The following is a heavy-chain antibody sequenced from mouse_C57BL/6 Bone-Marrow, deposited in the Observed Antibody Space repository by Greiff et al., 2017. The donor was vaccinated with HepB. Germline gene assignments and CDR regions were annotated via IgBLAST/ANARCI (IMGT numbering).Heavy chain of an antibody. CDR1: GYTFTDYN. CDR2: INPNNGGT. CDR3: ARGIYDGYYLYYFDY. Sequence: EVQRVESGPELVKPGASVKIPCKASGYTFTDYNMDWVKQSHGKSLEWIGDINPNNGGTIYNQKFKGKATLTVDKSSSTAYMELRSLTSEDTAVYYCARGIYDGYYLYYFDYWGQGTTLTVSS. D-gene: IGHD2-3*01. V-gene: IGHV1-18*01. J-gene: IGHJ2*01.